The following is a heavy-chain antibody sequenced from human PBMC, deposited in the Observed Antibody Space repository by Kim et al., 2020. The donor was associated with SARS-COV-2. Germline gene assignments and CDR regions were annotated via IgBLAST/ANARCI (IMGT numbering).Heavy chain of an antibody. CDR3: AKEDIVAPGN. J-gene: IGHJ4*02. CDR2: IWSDGSNK. Sequence: GGSLRLSCAASGFTFSSYGMHWVRQAPGKGLEWVAVIWSDGSNKYYADSVKGRFTISRDNSKNTLDLQMNSLRAEYTAVYYCAKEDIVAPGNWGQGTLVTLSS. D-gene: IGHD5-12*01. V-gene: IGHV3-33*06. CDR1: GFTFSSYG.